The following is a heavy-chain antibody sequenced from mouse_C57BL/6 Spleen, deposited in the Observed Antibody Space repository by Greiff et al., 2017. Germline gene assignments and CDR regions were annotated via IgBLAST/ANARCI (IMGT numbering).Heavy chain of an antibody. CDR3: ARYGYGAMDY. Sequence: VQLQQSGPELVKPGASVKISCKASGYTFTDYYMNWVKQSHGKSLEWIGDINPNNGGTSYNQKFKGKATLTVDKSSSTAYMELRSLTSEDSAVYYCARYGYGAMDYWGQGTSGTVSS. D-gene: IGHD2-2*01. V-gene: IGHV1-26*01. CDR2: INPNNGGT. J-gene: IGHJ4*01. CDR1: GYTFTDYY.